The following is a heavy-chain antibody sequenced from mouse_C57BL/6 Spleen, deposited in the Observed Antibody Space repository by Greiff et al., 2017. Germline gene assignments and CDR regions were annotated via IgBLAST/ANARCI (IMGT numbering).Heavy chain of an antibody. CDR1: GYTFTSYW. CDR3: ASGYYKDY. Sequence: VQLQQPGAELVMPGASVKLSCKASGYTFTSYWMHWVKQRPGQGLEWIGEIDPSDSYTNYNQKFKGKSTLTVDKSSSTAYMQLSSLTSEDSAVYYCASGYYKDYWGQGTTLTVAS. V-gene: IGHV1-69*01. D-gene: IGHD2-3*01. CDR2: IDPSDSYT. J-gene: IGHJ2*01.